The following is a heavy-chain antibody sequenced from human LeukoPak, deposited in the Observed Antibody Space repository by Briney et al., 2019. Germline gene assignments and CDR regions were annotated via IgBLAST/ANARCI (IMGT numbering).Heavy chain of an antibody. CDR2: MSSSSSYI. CDR3: ARDKEREGTYYDFWSGTSYYYYGMDV. D-gene: IGHD3-3*01. J-gene: IGHJ6*02. V-gene: IGHV3-21*01. Sequence: GGSLRLSCAASGFTFDDYGMNWVRQAPGKGLEWVSSMSSSSSYINYADSVKGRFTISRDNAKNSLYLQMNSLRAEDTAVYYCARDKEREGTYYDFWSGTSYYYYGMDVWGQGTTVTVSS. CDR1: GFTFDDYG.